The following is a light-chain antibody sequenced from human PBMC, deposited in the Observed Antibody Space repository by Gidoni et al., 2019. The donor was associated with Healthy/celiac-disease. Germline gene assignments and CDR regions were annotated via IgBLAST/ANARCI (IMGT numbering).Light chain of an antibody. CDR1: QSISSY. CDR2: AAS. Sequence: DIQMTQSPSSLSASVGDRVTITCRASQSISSYLNWYQQKPGKAPKLLIYAASSLQSGVPSRFSGSGSGTDFTLTISSLQPEDFATYYCQQSYSTLVFGQXTKVEIK. CDR3: QQSYSTLV. V-gene: IGKV1-39*01. J-gene: IGKJ1*01.